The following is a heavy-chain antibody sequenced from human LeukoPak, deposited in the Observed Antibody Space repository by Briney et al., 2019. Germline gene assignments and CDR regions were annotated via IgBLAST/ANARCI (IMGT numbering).Heavy chain of an antibody. Sequence: GGSLRLSCAASGFTFSSYAMHWVRQAPGKRLEWVAVISYDGSNKYYADSVKGRFTISRDNSKNTLYLQMNSLRAEDTAVYYCAREVGSDYYDSRLDYWGLGTLVTVSS. V-gene: IGHV3-30-3*01. CDR1: GFTFSSYA. D-gene: IGHD3-22*01. CDR3: AREVGSDYYDSRLDY. J-gene: IGHJ4*02. CDR2: ISYDGSNK.